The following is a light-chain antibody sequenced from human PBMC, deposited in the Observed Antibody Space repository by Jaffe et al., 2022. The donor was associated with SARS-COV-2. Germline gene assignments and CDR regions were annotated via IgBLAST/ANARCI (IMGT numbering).Light chain of an antibody. Sequence: EIVLTQSPGTLSLSPGERATLSCRASQSVNSNYLAWYQHKPGQAPRLLIYGASSRATGIPDRFSGSGSGTDFTLTISRLEPEDFAVFYCQHYGSAPYTFGQGTKLEIK. CDR2: GAS. V-gene: IGKV3-20*01. CDR1: QSVNSNY. J-gene: IGKJ2*01. CDR3: QHYGSAPYT.